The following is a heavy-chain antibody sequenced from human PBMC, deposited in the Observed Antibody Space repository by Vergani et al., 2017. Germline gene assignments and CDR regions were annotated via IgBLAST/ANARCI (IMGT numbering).Heavy chain of an antibody. CDR2: ICHTEDT. CDR1: GGSFSGYY. J-gene: IGHJ4*02. CDR3: ATIGYRRWGYYFDY. D-gene: IGHD2-2*02. V-gene: IGHV4-34*01. Sequence: QVQLQQWGAGLLKPSETLSLTCAVYGGSFSGYYWSWIRQPPGKGLEWIGEICHTEDTKYSPSLKSRVTVSVDEFRNLFSLRLNSETAAGTAVYYCATIGYRRWGYYFDYWGQGILVTVSS.